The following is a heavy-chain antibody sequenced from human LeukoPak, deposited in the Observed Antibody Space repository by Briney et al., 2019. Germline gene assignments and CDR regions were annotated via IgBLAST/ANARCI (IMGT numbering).Heavy chain of an antibody. J-gene: IGHJ4*02. CDR3: AKGHAAGALYYFDY. V-gene: IGHV3-23*01. CDR1: GFTFSRYA. Sequence: GGSLRLSCAASGFTFSRYAMSGVRQAPGKGLEWASTINDNGGGSYSADSVRGRFTISRDNSKNTLSLQMNSLRAEDTAVYYCAKGHAAGALYYFDYWGQGTLVTVSS. CDR2: INDNGGGS. D-gene: IGHD2-15*01.